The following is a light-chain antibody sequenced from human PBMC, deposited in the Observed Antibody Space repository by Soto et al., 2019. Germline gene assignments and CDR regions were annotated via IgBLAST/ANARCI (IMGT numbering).Light chain of an antibody. Sequence: DIQMTQSPSTLSASVGDTVTVTCRASQIVSCCLAWYQQKPGEAPKLLIYDASALPRGVPSRFSGSGSGTKFTLTIASLQPDDFATYYCQQYETFSGTFGPGTKVDIK. V-gene: IGKV1-5*01. CDR1: QIVSCC. J-gene: IGKJ1*01. CDR2: DAS. CDR3: QQYETFSGT.